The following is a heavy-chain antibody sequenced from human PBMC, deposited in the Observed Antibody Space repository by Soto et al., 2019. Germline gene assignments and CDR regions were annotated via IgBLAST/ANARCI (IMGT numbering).Heavy chain of an antibody. J-gene: IGHJ4*02. V-gene: IGHV4-59*12. CDR1: GGSISSYY. Sequence: PSETLSLTCTVSGGSISSYYWSWIRQPPGKGLEWIGYIYYSGSTYYNPSLKSRVTISVDTSKNQFSLKLNSVTAEGTDMYYCARGRFCGGDCFDYWGQGTLVTVSS. D-gene: IGHD2-21*01. CDR3: ARGRFCGGDCFDY. CDR2: IYYSGST.